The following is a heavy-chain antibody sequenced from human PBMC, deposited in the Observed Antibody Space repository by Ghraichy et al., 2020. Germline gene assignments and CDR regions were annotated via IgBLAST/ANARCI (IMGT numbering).Heavy chain of an antibody. CDR1: GFTFSSYW. D-gene: IGHD3-3*01. CDR2: IKQDGSEK. CDR3: ARMAYYDFWSGYYGGKYYFDY. V-gene: IGHV3-7*01. Sequence: GESLNISCAASGFTFSSYWMSWVRQAPGKGLEWVANIKQDGSEKYYVDSVKGRFTISRDNAKNSLYLQMNSLRAEDTAVYYCARMAYYDFWSGYYGGKYYFDYWGQGTLVTVSS. J-gene: IGHJ4*02.